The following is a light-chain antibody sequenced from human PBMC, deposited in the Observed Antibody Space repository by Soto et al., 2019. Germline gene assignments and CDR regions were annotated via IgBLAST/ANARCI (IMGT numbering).Light chain of an antibody. V-gene: IGKV3-20*01. Sequence: EIVLTQSPGTLSLYLGERATLSCRASQSVSSSYLAWYQQKPGQAPRLLIYGASSRATGIPDRFSGSGSETDFTLTISRLEPEDFAVYYCQQYGSSSWTFGQGTKVEIK. CDR1: QSVSSSY. J-gene: IGKJ1*01. CDR2: GAS. CDR3: QQYGSSSWT.